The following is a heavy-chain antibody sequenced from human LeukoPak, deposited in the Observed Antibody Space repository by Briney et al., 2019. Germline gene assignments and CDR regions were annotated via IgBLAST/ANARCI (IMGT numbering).Heavy chain of an antibody. D-gene: IGHD3-10*01. Sequence: ASVKVSCKASGYTFTSYGISWVRQAPGQGLEWMGWISAYNGNTNYAQKLQGRVTMTTDTSTSTAYMQLRSLRSDDTAVYYCARSGSGEHRGYFEYWGQGTLVTVSS. J-gene: IGHJ4*02. CDR1: GYTFTSYG. CDR3: ARSGSGEHRGYFEY. V-gene: IGHV1-18*01. CDR2: ISAYNGNT.